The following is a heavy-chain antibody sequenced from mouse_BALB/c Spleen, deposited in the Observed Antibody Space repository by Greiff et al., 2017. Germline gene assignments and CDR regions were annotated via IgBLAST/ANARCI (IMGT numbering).Heavy chain of an antibody. D-gene: IGHD2-10*02. V-gene: IGHV5-4*02. CDR3: ARDRYGDY. Sequence: EVKVVESGGGLVKPGGSLKLSCAASGFTFSDYYMYWVRQTPEKRLEWVATISDGGSYTYYPDSVKGRFTISRDNAKNNLYLQMSSLKSEDTAMYYCARDRYGDYWGQGTTLTVSS. CDR2: ISDGGSYT. J-gene: IGHJ2*01. CDR1: GFTFSDYY.